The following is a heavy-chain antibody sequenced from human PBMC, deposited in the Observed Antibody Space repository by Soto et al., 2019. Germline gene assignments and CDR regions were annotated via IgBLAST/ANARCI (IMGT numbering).Heavy chain of an antibody. J-gene: IGHJ6*02. CDR2: INAGNGNT. CDR3: ARARNYDFWSGFKYGMDV. V-gene: IGHV1-3*01. CDR1: GYTFTGYA. Sequence: GASVKVSCKASGYTFTGYAMHWVRQAPGQRLEWMGWINAGNGNTKYSQKFQGRVTITRDTSASTAYMELSSLRSEDTAVYYCARARNYDFWSGFKYGMDVWGQGTTVTVSS. D-gene: IGHD3-3*01.